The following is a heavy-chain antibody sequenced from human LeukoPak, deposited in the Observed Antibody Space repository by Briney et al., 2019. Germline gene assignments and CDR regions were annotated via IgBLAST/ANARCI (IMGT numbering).Heavy chain of an antibody. CDR2: ITSSSSHI. V-gene: IGHV3-21*01. D-gene: IGHD4-11*01. Sequence: PGGSLRLSCAACGYTFSHYTIGWVRQAPGKGLERVDSITSSSSHIYYADSVKGRFTISRDNAKNEVYLQMNSLRGEDTAIYYCARVMMGATVTTFHYYCMDVWGVGTAVTVSS. CDR3: ARVMMGATVTTFHYYCMDV. J-gene: IGHJ6*03. CDR1: GYTFSHYT.